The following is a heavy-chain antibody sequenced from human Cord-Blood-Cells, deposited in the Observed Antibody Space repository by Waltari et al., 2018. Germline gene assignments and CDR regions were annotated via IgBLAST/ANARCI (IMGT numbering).Heavy chain of an antibody. V-gene: IGHV1-69*01. J-gene: IGHJ5*02. D-gene: IGHD6-6*01. CDR1: VDTFSSYA. Sequence: QVQLVQSGAEVKKPGSSVKVSCKASVDTFSSYAISLVRKAPGQGLEWMEGIIPIFGKANDDQKVEGRVTITADESTSTAYMELSSLRSEDTAVYYWARAQSSSSWFDPWGQGTLVTVSS. CDR2: IIPIFGKA. CDR3: ARAQSSSSWFDP.